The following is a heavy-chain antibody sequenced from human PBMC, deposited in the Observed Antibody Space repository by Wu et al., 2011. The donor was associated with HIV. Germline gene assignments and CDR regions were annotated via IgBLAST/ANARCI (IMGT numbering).Heavy chain of an antibody. Sequence: QVQLVQSGAEVKKPGSSVKVSCKASGGTFSSYTISWVRQAPGQGLEWMGGIIPIFETANYAQKFQGRVTITADKSTSTAYMELTSLRSEDTAVYYCALWAAAGTDYYYYYMDVWGKGTTVTVSS. J-gene: IGHJ6*03. CDR1: GGTFSSYT. D-gene: IGHD6-13*01. CDR2: IIPIFETA. CDR3: ALWAAAGTDYYYYYMDV. V-gene: IGHV1-69*14.